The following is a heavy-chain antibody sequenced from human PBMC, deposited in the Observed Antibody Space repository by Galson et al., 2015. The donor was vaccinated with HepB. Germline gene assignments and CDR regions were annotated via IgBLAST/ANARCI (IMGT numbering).Heavy chain of an antibody. CDR2: IYSGGST. Sequence: SLRLSCAASAFTVSTSYTSWVRQAPGKGLEWVSVIYSGGSTDYADSVKGRFTISRDNSKNTLYLQMNNLRAEDTAVYFCARARSYYDSSGHFFDLWGQGTLVTVSS. D-gene: IGHD3-22*01. CDR1: AFTVSTSY. CDR3: ARARSYYDSSGHFFDL. V-gene: IGHV3-53*01. J-gene: IGHJ4*02.